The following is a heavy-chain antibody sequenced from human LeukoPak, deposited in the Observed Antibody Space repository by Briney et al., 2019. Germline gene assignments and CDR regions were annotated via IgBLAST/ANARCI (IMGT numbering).Heavy chain of an antibody. Sequence: GESPKISCKGSGYSFTSYWIGWVRQMPGKGLEWMGIIYPGDSDTRYSPSFQGQVTISADKSISTAYLQWSSLKASDTAMYYCARLWDYYDSSGHLNYFDYWGQGTLVTVSS. CDR3: ARLWDYYDSSGHLNYFDY. V-gene: IGHV5-51*01. D-gene: IGHD3-22*01. J-gene: IGHJ4*02. CDR2: IYPGDSDT. CDR1: GYSFTSYW.